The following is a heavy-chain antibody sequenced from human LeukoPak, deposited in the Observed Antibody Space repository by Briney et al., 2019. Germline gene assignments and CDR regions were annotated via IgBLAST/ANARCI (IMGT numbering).Heavy chain of an antibody. CDR2: IYTTGST. Sequence: SETLSLTCTVSAVSIANTFYYWNWLRQTAGKGLEWIGRIYTTGSTDYSPSLKRRVTISLDTARNQFSLKLSSVTAADTAVYYCARRQDGHDYWGQGTLVTVSS. CDR3: ARRQDGHDY. J-gene: IGHJ4*02. CDR1: AVSIANTFYY. V-gene: IGHV4-61*02.